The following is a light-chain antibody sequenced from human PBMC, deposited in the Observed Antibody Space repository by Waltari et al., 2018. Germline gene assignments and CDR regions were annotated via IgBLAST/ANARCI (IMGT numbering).Light chain of an antibody. J-gene: IGLJ1*01. CDR3: YSTADHDLGV. Sequence: SYELTQPSSVSVSLGPTATITCSADILSNRYVRWFQQKAGQPPALVLYQDTGRPSGIPERFSGSSSGTTVTLTISGAQVEDEADYYCYSTADHDLGVFAAGTKVTVL. CDR2: QDT. V-gene: IGLV3-27*01. CDR1: ILSNRY.